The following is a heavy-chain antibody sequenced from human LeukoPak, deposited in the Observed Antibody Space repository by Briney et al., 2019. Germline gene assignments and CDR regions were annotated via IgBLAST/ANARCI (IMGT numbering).Heavy chain of an antibody. J-gene: IGHJ6*03. CDR2: IYYSGST. CDR3: ARGGGISHYYYYMDV. Sequence: PSETLSPTCTVSGGSITSYYWSWIRQPPGKGLEWIGYIYYSGSTNYNPSLKSRVTISVDTSKNQFSLKLSSVTAADTAVYYCARGGGISHYYYYMDVWGKGTTVTISS. CDR1: GGSITSYY. D-gene: IGHD6-13*01. V-gene: IGHV4-59*01.